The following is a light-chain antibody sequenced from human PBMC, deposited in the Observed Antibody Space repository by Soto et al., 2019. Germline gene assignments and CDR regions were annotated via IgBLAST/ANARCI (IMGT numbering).Light chain of an antibody. CDR1: QSVSNNY. V-gene: IGKV3D-20*02. Sequence: EIVLTQSPGTLSLSPGERATLSCRASQSVSNNYLAWYQQKPGQAPRLLLYGASNRATGIPDRFSGSGSGTDFTLTISSREPEDVAVYNCQYRSNWSPGTSGQGTRLEIK. CDR3: QYRSNWSPGT. J-gene: IGKJ5*01. CDR2: GAS.